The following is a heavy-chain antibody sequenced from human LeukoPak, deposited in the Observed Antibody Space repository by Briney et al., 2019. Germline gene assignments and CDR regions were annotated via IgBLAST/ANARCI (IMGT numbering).Heavy chain of an antibody. CDR1: GFTFSSYE. CDR2: ISSSGSTI. CDR3: ARCYYDSSGYYYAGWFDR. Sequence: GGSLRLSCAASGFTFSSYEMNWVRQAPGKGLEWVSYISSSGSTIYYADSVKGRFTISRDNAKNSLYLQMNSLRAEDTAVYYCARCYYDSSGYYYAGWFDRWGQGTLVTVSS. V-gene: IGHV3-48*03. J-gene: IGHJ5*02. D-gene: IGHD3-22*01.